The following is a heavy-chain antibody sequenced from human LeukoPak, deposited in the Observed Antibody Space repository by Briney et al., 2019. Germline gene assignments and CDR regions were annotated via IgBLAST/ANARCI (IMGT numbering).Heavy chain of an antibody. Sequence: SETLSLTCTVSGGSISSSSYYWGWIRQPPGKGLEWIGSIYYSGSTYYNPSLKSRVTISVDTSKNQFSLKLSSVTAADTAVYYCARHVAIFGVVITLGYFDLWGRGTLVTVSS. CDR2: IYYSGST. D-gene: IGHD3-3*01. V-gene: IGHV4-39*01. CDR1: GGSISSSSYY. CDR3: ARHVAIFGVVITLGYFDL. J-gene: IGHJ2*01.